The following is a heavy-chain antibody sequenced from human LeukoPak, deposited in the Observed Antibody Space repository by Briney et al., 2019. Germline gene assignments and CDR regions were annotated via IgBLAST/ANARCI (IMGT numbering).Heavy chain of an antibody. CDR1: GYSISSGYY. J-gene: IGHJ4*02. Sequence: SETLSLTCSVSGYSISSGYYWGWIRQPPGKGLEWIGSIYHSGSTDYNPSLKSRVTISVDTTKNQFSLNLSSVTAADTAVYCCARRQYQLPFDYWGQGTLVTVSS. V-gene: IGHV4-38-2*01. D-gene: IGHD2-2*01. CDR2: IYHSGST. CDR3: ARRQYQLPFDY.